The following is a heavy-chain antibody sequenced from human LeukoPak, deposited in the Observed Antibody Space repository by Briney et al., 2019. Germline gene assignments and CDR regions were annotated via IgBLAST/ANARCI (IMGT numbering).Heavy chain of an antibody. J-gene: IGHJ4*02. CDR1: GGSISSGDYY. CDR2: IYYSGST. V-gene: IGHV4-30-4*01. CDR3: ARAPPGGYYYNHFDY. D-gene: IGHD3-22*01. Sequence: SETLSLTCTVSGGSISSGDYYWSWIRQPPGKGLEWIGYIYYSGSTYYNPSLKSRVTISVDTSKNQFSLKLSSVTAADTAVYYCARAPPGGYYYNHFDYWGQGTLVTVSS.